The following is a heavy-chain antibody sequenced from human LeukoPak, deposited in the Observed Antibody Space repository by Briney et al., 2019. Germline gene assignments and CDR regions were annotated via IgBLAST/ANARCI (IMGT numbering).Heavy chain of an antibody. V-gene: IGHV1-18*01. CDR2: IGAYNGNT. CDR1: GYTFTSYG. Sequence: GASVKVSCKASGYTFTSYGISWVRQAPGQGLEWMGWIGAYNGNTNYAQKLQGRVTMTTDTSTSTAYMELRSLRSDDTAVYYCARDSPYSSGWYNWFDPWGQGTLVTVSS. J-gene: IGHJ5*02. D-gene: IGHD6-19*01. CDR3: ARDSPYSSGWYNWFDP.